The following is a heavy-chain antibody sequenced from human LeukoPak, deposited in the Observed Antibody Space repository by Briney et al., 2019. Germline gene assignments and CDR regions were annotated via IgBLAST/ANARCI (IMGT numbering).Heavy chain of an antibody. J-gene: IGHJ4*02. Sequence: ASVKVACKASGYTFTGYYMHWVRPAPGQGREWMGWINPNSGGTNYAQKFQGRVTMTRDTSISTAYMELSRLRSDDTAVYYCAREDYGGNAFDYWGQGTLVTVSS. CDR2: INPNSGGT. V-gene: IGHV1-2*02. D-gene: IGHD4-23*01. CDR3: AREDYGGNAFDY. CDR1: GYTFTGYY.